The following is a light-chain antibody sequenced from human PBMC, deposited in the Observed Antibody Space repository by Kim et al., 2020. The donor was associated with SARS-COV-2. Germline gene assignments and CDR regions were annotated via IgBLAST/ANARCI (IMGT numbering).Light chain of an antibody. J-gene: IGLJ2*01. CDR1: SLRSYY. Sequence: SSELTQDPAVSVALGQTVSITCQGDSLRSYYATWYQQKPGQAPILVIYGKNNRPSGIPDRSSGSSSGNTASLTITGTQAGDEAAYYCNSRDSNDNVVFGG. CDR3: NSRDSNDNVV. V-gene: IGLV3-19*01. CDR2: GKN.